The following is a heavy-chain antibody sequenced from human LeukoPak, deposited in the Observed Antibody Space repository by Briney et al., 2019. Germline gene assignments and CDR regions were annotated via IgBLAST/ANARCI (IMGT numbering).Heavy chain of an antibody. CDR3: AASCITMIVVVIKMDCFDY. V-gene: IGHV5-51*01. CDR1: GYSFTSYW. CDR2: IYPGDSDT. D-gene: IGHD3-22*01. J-gene: IGHJ4*02. Sequence: GESLKISCKGSGYSFTSYWIGWVRQMPGKGLEWMGIIYPGDSDTRYSPSFQGQVTISADKSISTAYLQWSSLKASDTAMYYCAASCITMIVVVIKMDCFDYWGQGTLVTVSS.